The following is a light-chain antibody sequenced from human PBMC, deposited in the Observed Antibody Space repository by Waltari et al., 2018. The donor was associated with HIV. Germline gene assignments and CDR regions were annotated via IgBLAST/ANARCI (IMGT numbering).Light chain of an antibody. J-gene: IGKJ4*01. Sequence: DIQLTQSPSSLSASVGDTVTMSCLASEDIGNRLNWYQQRPGRAPNFLIFDASTLETGVPSRFSASASGKNFTFTISGLQPEDFATYHCQQSDSLPLTFGGGTKVDVK. CDR3: QQSDSLPLT. CDR1: EDIGNR. CDR2: DAS. V-gene: IGKV1-33*01.